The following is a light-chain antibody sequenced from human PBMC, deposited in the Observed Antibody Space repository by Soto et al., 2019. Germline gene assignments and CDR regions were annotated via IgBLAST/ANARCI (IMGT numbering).Light chain of an antibody. Sequence: QSALTQPASVSGSPGQSITISCTGTSTDVGDSNHVSWYQHHPGKAPKLIIYEVSYRPSGVSNRFSGSKSAYTASLTISGLQAEDEADYYCNSYAGSSNVFGTGTKVTVL. CDR3: NSYAGSSNV. CDR2: EVS. V-gene: IGLV2-14*01. CDR1: STDVGDSNH. J-gene: IGLJ1*01.